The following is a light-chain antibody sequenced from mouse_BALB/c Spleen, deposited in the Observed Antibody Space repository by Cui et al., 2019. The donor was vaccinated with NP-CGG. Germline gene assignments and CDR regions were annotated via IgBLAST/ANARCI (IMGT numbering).Light chain of an antibody. V-gene: IGLV1*01. CDR2: GTN. CDR1: TGTVTTSNY. Sequence: QADVTQESALTTSPGETVTLTCRSSTGTVTTSNYANWVQEKPDHLFTGLIGGTNNRVPGVPARFSGSLIGDKAALTITGAQTEDEAIYFCALWYSTHWVFGGGTKLTVL. CDR3: ALWYSTHWV. J-gene: IGLJ1*01.